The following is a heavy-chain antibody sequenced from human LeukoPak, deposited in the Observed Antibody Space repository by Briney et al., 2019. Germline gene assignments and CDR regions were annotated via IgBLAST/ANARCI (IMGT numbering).Heavy chain of an antibody. D-gene: IGHD3-9*01. CDR3: ASFEEGVPYYDILTGYYTRDYFDY. J-gene: IGHJ4*02. CDR2: ISSSSSTI. Sequence: SGGSLRLSCAASGFTFSSYSMNWVRQAPGKGLEWVSYISSSSSTIYYADSVKGRFTISRDNAKSSLYLQMNSLRDEDTAVYYCASFEEGVPYYDILTGYYTRDYFDYWGQGTLVTVSS. CDR1: GFTFSSYS. V-gene: IGHV3-48*02.